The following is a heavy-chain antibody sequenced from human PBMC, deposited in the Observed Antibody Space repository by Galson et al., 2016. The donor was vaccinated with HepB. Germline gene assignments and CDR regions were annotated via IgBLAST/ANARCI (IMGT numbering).Heavy chain of an antibody. D-gene: IGHD3-9*01. CDR1: GGSISRGVYY. CDR3: ARGTSSPYYDILTGPSPWFDP. Sequence: TLSLTCTVSGGSISRGVYYWNWIRQHPGKGLEWIGYIDNSGSTYYNPSLERRTALSVDTSQNQFSLNLTSVTAADTAVYYCARGTSSPYYDILTGPSPWFDPWGQGTLVTVSS. CDR2: IDNSGST. V-gene: IGHV4-31*03. J-gene: IGHJ5*02.